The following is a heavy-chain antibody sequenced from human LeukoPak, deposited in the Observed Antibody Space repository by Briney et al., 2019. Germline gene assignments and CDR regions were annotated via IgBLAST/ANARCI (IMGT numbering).Heavy chain of an antibody. Sequence: PSETLSLTCSVSGGSISSSSYYWAWIRQPPGKGLEWIASIYYSGSTYYNPSLRSRVTISVDTSKNQFSLKLSSVTAADTAVYYCARGTYDYVWGSYRHNYYYMDVWGKGTTVTISS. V-gene: IGHV4-39*07. CDR3: ARGTYDYVWGSYRHNYYYMDV. CDR1: GGSISSSSYY. D-gene: IGHD3-16*02. CDR2: IYYSGST. J-gene: IGHJ6*03.